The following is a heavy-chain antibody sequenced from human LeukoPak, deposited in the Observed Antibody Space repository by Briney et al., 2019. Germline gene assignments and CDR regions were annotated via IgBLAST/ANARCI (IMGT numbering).Heavy chain of an antibody. J-gene: IGHJ4*02. CDR3: AKSIVVDGYNSY. CDR2: MTGSGGST. V-gene: IGHV3-23*01. D-gene: IGHD5-24*01. CDR1: GFTFSTSA. Sequence: PGGSLRLSCAPSGFTFSTSAMNCVRHAPGKGLEWVSAMTGSGGSTYYADSVKGRFTISRDNSKNTLYLQMNSLRAEDTAVYYCAKSIVVDGYNSYWGQGTLVTVSS.